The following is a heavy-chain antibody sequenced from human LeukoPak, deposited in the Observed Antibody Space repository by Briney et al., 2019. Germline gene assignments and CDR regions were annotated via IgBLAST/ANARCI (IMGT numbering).Heavy chain of an antibody. CDR3: AREGSDYSKFPYYYYYYMDV. D-gene: IGHD4-11*01. Sequence: SETLSLTCAVYGGSFSGYYWSWIRQPPGKGLEWIGEINHSGSTNYNPSLKSRVTISVDTSKNQFSLKLSSVTAADTAVYYCAREGSDYSKFPYYYYYYMDVWGKGTTVTISS. CDR1: GGSFSGYY. J-gene: IGHJ6*03. V-gene: IGHV4-34*01. CDR2: INHSGST.